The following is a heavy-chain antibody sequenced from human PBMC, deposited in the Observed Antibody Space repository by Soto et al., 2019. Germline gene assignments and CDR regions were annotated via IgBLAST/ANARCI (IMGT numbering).Heavy chain of an antibody. J-gene: IGHJ6*02. CDR1: GGTFSSYA. CDR2: IIPIFGTA. CDR3: ARGTRGIVVVPAAPYYYYGMDV. V-gene: IGHV1-69*01. D-gene: IGHD2-2*01. Sequence: QVQLVQSGAEVKKPGSSVKVSCKASGGTFSSYAISWVRQAPGQGLEWMGGIIPIFGTANYAQKFQGRVTITADESTSTAYMEPSSLRSEDTAVYYCARGTRGIVVVPAAPYYYYGMDVWGQGTTVTVSS.